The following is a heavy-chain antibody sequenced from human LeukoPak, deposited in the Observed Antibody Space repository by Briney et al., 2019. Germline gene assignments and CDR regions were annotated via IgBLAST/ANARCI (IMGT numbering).Heavy chain of an antibody. V-gene: IGHV3-33*01. Sequence: GGSLRLSCAASGFTLSSYGMHWVRQAPGKGLEWVAVIWYDGSNKYYADSVKGRFTISRDNSKNTLYLQMNSLRAEDTAVYYCARGVVVPAATGFAGFDYWGQGTLVTVSS. J-gene: IGHJ4*02. CDR1: GFTLSSYG. CDR2: IWYDGSNK. CDR3: ARGVVVPAATGFAGFDY. D-gene: IGHD2-2*01.